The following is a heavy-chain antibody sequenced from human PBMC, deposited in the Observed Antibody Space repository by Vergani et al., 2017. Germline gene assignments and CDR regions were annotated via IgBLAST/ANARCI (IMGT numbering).Heavy chain of an antibody. CDR2: ISYDGSNK. CDR1: GFTFSSYA. CDR3: ARDQMVYASRYYYYMDV. V-gene: IGHV3-30-3*01. J-gene: IGHJ6*03. Sequence: QVQLVESGGGVVQPGRSLRLSCAASGFTFSSYAMHWVRPAPGKGLEWVAVISYDGSNKYYADSVKSRFTISRDNSKNTLYLQMNSLRAEDTAVYYCARDQMVYASRYYYYMDVWGKGTTVTVSS. D-gene: IGHD2-8*01.